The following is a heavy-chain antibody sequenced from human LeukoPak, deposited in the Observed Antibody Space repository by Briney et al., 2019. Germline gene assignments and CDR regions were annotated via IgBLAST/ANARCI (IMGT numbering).Heavy chain of an antibody. CDR1: GFTFSSYG. J-gene: IGHJ4*02. CDR3: ARDIASTGLFDY. Sequence: PGRSLRLSCVASGFTFSSYGMHWVRQAPGKGLEWVAVISYDGSNKYSADDGSNKYSADSVKGRFTISRDNSKNTLYLQMNSLRAEDTAVYYCARDIASTGLFDYWGQGTLVTVSS. CDR2: ISYDGSNKYSADDGSNK. V-gene: IGHV3-30*03. D-gene: IGHD6-13*01.